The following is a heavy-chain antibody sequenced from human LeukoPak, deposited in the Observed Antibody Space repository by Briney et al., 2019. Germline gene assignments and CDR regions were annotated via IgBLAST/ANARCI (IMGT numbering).Heavy chain of an antibody. V-gene: IGHV3-23*01. CDR2: ISDTGGRT. Sequence: PGGSLRLSCAVSGITLSNYGMTWVRQAPGKGLEWVAGISDTGGRTNYADSVKGRFTISRDNSKNTLYLQMNSLRAEDAAVYYCAKDGTGCGGDCYSDYWGQGTLVTVSS. CDR1: GITLSNYG. J-gene: IGHJ4*02. CDR3: AKDGTGCGGDCYSDY. D-gene: IGHD2-21*02.